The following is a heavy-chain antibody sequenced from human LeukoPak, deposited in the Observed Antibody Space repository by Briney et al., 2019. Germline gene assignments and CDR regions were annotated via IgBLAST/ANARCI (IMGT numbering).Heavy chain of an antibody. CDR2: IIPIFGTA. Sequence: SVKVSCKASGGTFSSYAISWVRQAPGQGLEWMGGIIPIFGTANYAQKFQGRVTITADESTSTAYMELSSLRSEDTAVYYCARAGHCSSTSCYALGAFDIWGQGTMVTVSS. CDR3: ARAGHCSSTSCYALGAFDI. CDR1: GGTFSSYA. D-gene: IGHD2-2*01. J-gene: IGHJ3*02. V-gene: IGHV1-69*13.